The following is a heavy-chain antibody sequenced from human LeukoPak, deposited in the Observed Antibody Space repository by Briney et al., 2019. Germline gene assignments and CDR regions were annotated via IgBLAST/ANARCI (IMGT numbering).Heavy chain of an antibody. V-gene: IGHV3-21*01. J-gene: IGHJ4*02. CDR3: ARGYDILTGYVRGSWD. Sequence: GGSLRLSCAASGFTFSSYSMNWVRQAPGKGLEWVSSISSSSSYIYYADSVKGRFTISRDNAKNSLYLQMNSLRAEDTAVYYCARGYDILTGYVRGSWDWGQGTLVTVSS. CDR1: GFTFSSYS. CDR2: ISSSSSYI. D-gene: IGHD3-9*01.